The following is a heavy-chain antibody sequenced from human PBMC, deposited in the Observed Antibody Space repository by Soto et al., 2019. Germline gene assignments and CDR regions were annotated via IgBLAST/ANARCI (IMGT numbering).Heavy chain of an antibody. Sequence: EVQLVESGGGLVQPGGSLRLSCAASGFTFSSYWMSWVRQAPGKGLEWVANIKQDGSEKYYVDSVKGRFIISRDNAKNSLYLQMNSLRAEDTAVYYCARGDNDFWSGYYPFDYWGQGTLVTVSS. D-gene: IGHD3-3*01. CDR2: IKQDGSEK. J-gene: IGHJ4*02. CDR1: GFTFSSYW. CDR3: ARGDNDFWSGYYPFDY. V-gene: IGHV3-7*01.